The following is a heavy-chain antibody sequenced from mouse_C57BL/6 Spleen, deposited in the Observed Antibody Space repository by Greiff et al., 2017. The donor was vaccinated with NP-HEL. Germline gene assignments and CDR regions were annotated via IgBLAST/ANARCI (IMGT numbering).Heavy chain of an antibody. D-gene: IGHD1-1*02. CDR2: IYPGDGDT. Sequence: QVQLQQSGPELVKPGASVKISCKASGYAFSSSWMNWVKQRPGKGLEWIGRIYPGDGDTNYNGKFKGKATLTADKSSSTAYMRLSSLTSEDDAVYFCARWVEDWYFDVWGTGTTVTVSS. CDR1: GYAFSSSW. J-gene: IGHJ1*03. CDR3: ARWVEDWYFDV. V-gene: IGHV1-82*01.